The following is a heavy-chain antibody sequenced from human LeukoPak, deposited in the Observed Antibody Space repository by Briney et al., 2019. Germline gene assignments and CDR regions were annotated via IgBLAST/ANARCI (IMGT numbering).Heavy chain of an antibody. J-gene: IGHJ4*02. CDR3: ARVGTYDILTGDFDY. Sequence: GGSLRLSCAATGLSVGSNFMSWVRQAPGKGLEWVSVIYGGGSTYYADSVKGRFTISRDNAKNSLYLQMNSLRAEDTAVYYCARVGTYDILTGDFDYWGQGTLVTVSS. CDR2: IYGGGST. CDR1: GLSVGSNF. D-gene: IGHD3-9*01. V-gene: IGHV3-53*01.